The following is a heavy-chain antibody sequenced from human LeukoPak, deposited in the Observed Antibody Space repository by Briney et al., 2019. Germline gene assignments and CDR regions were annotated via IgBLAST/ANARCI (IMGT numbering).Heavy chain of an antibody. CDR3: AKAWSSARPYYFDY. CDR1: GFTFSSYG. V-gene: IGHV3-30*02. D-gene: IGHD6-6*01. CDR2: IRHDGSNK. Sequence: GGSLRLSCAASGFTFSSYGMHWVRQAPGKGLEWVGFIRHDGSNKYYADSVKGRFTISRDNSKNTLYLQMNSLRAEDTAVYYCAKAWSSARPYYFDYWGQGTLVTVSS. J-gene: IGHJ4*02.